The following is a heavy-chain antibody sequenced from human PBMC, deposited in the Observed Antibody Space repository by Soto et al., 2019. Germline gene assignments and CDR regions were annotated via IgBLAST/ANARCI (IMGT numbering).Heavy chain of an antibody. V-gene: IGHV1-69*06. CDR2: IIPIFGTA. Sequence: SVKVSCKASGGTFSSYAISWVRQAPGQGLEWMGGIIPIFGTANYAQKFQGRVTITADKSTSTAYMELSSLRSEDTAVYYCARELKMSGYPNYYYYYGMDVWGQGTTVTVSS. D-gene: IGHD3-3*01. CDR3: ARELKMSGYPNYYYYYGMDV. CDR1: GGTFSSYA. J-gene: IGHJ6*02.